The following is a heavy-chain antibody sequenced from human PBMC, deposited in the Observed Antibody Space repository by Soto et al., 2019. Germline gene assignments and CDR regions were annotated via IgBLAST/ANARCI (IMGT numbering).Heavy chain of an antibody. Sequence: GESLKISCKGSGYSFTSYWIGWVRQMPGKGLEWMGIIYPGDSGTRYSPSFQGQVTISADKSISTAYLQWSSLKASDTAMYYCERHRSLRGGVGDTNYYYYGMDVWGQGTTVTVSS. D-gene: IGHD1-26*01. CDR3: ERHRSLRGGVGDTNYYYYGMDV. V-gene: IGHV5-51*01. CDR2: IYPGDSGT. J-gene: IGHJ6*02. CDR1: GYSFTSYW.